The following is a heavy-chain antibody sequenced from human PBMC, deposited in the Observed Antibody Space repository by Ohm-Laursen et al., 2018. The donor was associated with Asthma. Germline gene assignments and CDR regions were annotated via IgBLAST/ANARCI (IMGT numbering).Heavy chain of an antibody. Sequence: SLRLSCAASGFTFSDYYMSWIRQAPGKGLEWVASISTASTFIYYADSVRGRFTTSRDNAKNSVYLQMNSLRAEDTAVYYCARAAGTGYYYYYGMDVWGQGTTVTVSS. CDR1: GFTFSDYY. CDR3: ARAAGTGYYYYYGMDV. V-gene: IGHV3-11*06. CDR2: ISTASTFI. J-gene: IGHJ6*02. D-gene: IGHD6-19*01.